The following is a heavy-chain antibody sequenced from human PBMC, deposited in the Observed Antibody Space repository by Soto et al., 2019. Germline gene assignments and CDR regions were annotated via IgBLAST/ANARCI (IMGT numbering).Heavy chain of an antibody. V-gene: IGHV3-21*01. CDR2: IGSRTSDI. CDR3: VREYYDTSGYPNTFDM. CDR1: GFTLSRHT. Sequence: GSLRLSCAASGFTLSRHTMNWVRQAPGKGLEWVSFIGSRTSDIYYADSVKGRFTISRDNAKNSLYLDLTRLRAEDTAVYFCVREYYDTSGYPNTFDMWGQGTMVTV. J-gene: IGHJ3*02. D-gene: IGHD3-22*01.